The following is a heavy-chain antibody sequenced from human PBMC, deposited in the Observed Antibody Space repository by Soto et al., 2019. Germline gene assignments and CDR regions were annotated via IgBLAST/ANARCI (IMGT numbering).Heavy chain of an antibody. CDR3: ARGGPLLRNFDWSAGAMDV. CDR1: GGSISSYY. Sequence: QVQLQESGPGLVKPSETLSLTCTVSGGSISSYYWSWIRQPPGKGLEWIGYIHYSGSTNYNPSLMIRVPISVYPSKNPFGRKLTSLAAADTAVYYCARGGPLLRNFDWSAGAMDVWGKGTTVTVSS. D-gene: IGHD3-9*01. V-gene: IGHV4-59*01. CDR2: IHYSGST. J-gene: IGHJ6*03.